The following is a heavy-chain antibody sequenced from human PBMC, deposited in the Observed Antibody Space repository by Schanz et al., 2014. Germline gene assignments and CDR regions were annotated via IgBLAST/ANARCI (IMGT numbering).Heavy chain of an antibody. Sequence: VQLVESGGGVVQPGRSLRLSCAGSGFSFSDYGMHWVRQAPGKGLEWVALISYDGSNKHYADSVKGRFTISRDNSKKTLYVQMNSLRAEDTAVYYCARDRPSGYALDFWGQGTLVTVSS. V-gene: IGHV3-30*03. CDR2: ISYDGSNK. CDR1: GFSFSDYG. J-gene: IGHJ4*02. D-gene: IGHD5-12*01. CDR3: ARDRPSGYALDF.